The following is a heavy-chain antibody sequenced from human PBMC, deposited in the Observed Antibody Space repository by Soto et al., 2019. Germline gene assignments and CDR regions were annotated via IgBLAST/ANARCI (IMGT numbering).Heavy chain of an antibody. CDR1: GGSISNFY. CDR3: ARHKDAGSDRGGMDV. D-gene: IGHD6-25*01. V-gene: IGHV4-59*08. Sequence: QVQLQESGPGLVKPSETLSLTCTVSGGSISNFYWTWIRQPPGKGLEWIGNVHYSGSTNYNPSVKSRVTTSVDTAKNQLSLNLSSVTAADTAVYYGARHKDAGSDRGGMDVWGQGTTVTVSS. J-gene: IGHJ6*02. CDR2: VHYSGST.